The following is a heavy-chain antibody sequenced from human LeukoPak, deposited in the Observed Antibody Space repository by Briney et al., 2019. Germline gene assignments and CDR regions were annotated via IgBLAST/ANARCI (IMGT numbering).Heavy chain of an antibody. CDR3: AKDLGWIQFGY. Sequence: SGGSLRLSCTASGFTFSNYAMNWVRQPPGKGLEWVSGVSPNGETAYYADSVKGRFTISRDNSKNMVYLQVRSLRAEDTAVYYCAKDLGWIQFGYWGQGALVTVSS. J-gene: IGHJ4*02. CDR2: VSPNGETA. CDR1: GFTFSNYA. D-gene: IGHD5-18*01. V-gene: IGHV3-23*01.